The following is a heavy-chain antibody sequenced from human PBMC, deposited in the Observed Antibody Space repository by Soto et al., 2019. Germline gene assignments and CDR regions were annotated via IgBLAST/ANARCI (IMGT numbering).Heavy chain of an antibody. CDR3: ARIGARWLVREYGMDV. V-gene: IGHV3-30*03. D-gene: IGHD6-19*01. Sequence: SLRLCCAASGFTFSSYGMHWVRQAPGKGLEWVAVISYDGSNKYYADSVKGRFTISRDNSKNTLYLQMNSLRAEDTAVYYCARIGARWLVREYGMDVSCQGTKVTLSS. CDR1: GFTFSSYG. J-gene: IGHJ6*02. CDR2: ISYDGSNK.